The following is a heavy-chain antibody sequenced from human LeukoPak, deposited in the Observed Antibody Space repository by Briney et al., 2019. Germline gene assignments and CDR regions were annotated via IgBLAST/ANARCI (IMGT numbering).Heavy chain of an antibody. V-gene: IGHV1-69*13. D-gene: IGHD2-8*01. J-gene: IGHJ3*02. CDR2: IIPIFGTA. Sequence: GASVKVSCKASGYTFTSYAISWVRQAPGQGLEWMGGIIPIFGTANYAQKFQGRVTITADESTSTAYMELSSLRSEDTAVYYCARQYEDDAFDIWGQGTMVTVSS. CDR1: GYTFTSYA. CDR3: ARQYEDDAFDI.